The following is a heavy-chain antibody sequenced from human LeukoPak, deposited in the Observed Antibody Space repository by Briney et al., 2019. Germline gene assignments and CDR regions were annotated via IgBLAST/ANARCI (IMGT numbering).Heavy chain of an antibody. V-gene: IGHV3-48*03. CDR3: ARVFGRYNWFDP. CDR2: ISSSGSTI. Sequence: PGGSLRLSCAASGFTFTSYEMNWVRQAPGKGLERVSYISSSGSTIYYADSVKGRFTISRDNAKNSLYLQMNSLGAEDTAVYYCARVFGRYNWFDPWGQGTLVTVSS. J-gene: IGHJ5*02. D-gene: IGHD3-10*02. CDR1: GFTFTSYE.